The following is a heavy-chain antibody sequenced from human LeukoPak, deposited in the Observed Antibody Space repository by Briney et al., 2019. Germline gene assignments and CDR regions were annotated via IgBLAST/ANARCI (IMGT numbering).Heavy chain of an antibody. Sequence: PGGSLRLSCAISGFTSNTAWMSRVPQAPGKGLKGVSGIRQDGSDKYYVDSVKGRFIISRDNAKKSVSLHMNNLRVEDTAVYYCVVYKYILSWSAFDFWGRGTMVTVPS. CDR2: IRQDGSDK. J-gene: IGHJ3*01. CDR3: VVYKYILSWSAFDF. D-gene: IGHD6-13*01. V-gene: IGHV3-7*01. CDR1: GFTSNTAW.